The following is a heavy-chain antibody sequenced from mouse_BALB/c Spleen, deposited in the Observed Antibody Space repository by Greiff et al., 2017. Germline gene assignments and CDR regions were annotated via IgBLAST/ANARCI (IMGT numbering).Heavy chain of an antibody. CDR1: GYTFTSYV. J-gene: IGHJ1*01. CDR3: ARDDGDPYWYFDV. V-gene: IGHV1-14*01. Sequence: VQLQQSGPELVKPGASVKMSCKASGYTFTSYVMHWVKQKPGQGLEWIGYINPYNDGTKYNEKFKGKATLTSDKSSSTAYMELSSLTSEDSAVYYCARDDGDPYWYFDVWGAGTTVTVSS. CDR2: INPYNDGT. D-gene: IGHD2-13*01.